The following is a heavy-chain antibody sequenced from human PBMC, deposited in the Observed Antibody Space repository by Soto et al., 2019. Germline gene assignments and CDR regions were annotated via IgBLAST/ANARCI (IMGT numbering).Heavy chain of an antibody. Sequence: QITLNESGPTQVKPRQTLTLTCTFAGFSLTTSGVGVGWIRQSPGKAPEWLALIYWDDDKRYSPSLKSRLNSTKDTSKNQVVLTMADLDPADTATYSCAHRVLRTVFGLVTTTAIYFDFWGQGTPVAVSS. CDR3: AHRVLRTVFGLVTTTAIYFDF. V-gene: IGHV2-5*02. J-gene: IGHJ4*02. CDR2: IYWDDDK. CDR1: GFSLTTSGVG. D-gene: IGHD3-3*01.